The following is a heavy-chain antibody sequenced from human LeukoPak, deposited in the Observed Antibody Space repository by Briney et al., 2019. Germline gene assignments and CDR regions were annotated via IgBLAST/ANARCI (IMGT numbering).Heavy chain of an antibody. D-gene: IGHD6-19*01. J-gene: IGHJ4*02. CDR2: ISSNGGST. Sequence: PGGSLRLSCGASGFTFSSYAMHWVRQAPGKGQEYVSAISSNGGSTYYANSVKGRFTISRDNSKNTLYLQMGSLRAEDMAVYYCVRIAVAGTGDYWGQGTLVTVSS. CDR3: VRIAVAGTGDY. CDR1: GFTFSSYA. V-gene: IGHV3-64*01.